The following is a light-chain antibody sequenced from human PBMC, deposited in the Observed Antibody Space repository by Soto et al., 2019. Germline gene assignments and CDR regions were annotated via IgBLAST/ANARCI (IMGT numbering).Light chain of an antibody. J-gene: IGKJ3*01. Sequence: DIQMTQSPSSVSASVGDRVTITCRASQGISRWLAWYQQKPGKAPNLLIYSASTLQSGVPSRFSGSGSGTDFTLTISSLQPEDFATYYCQQADSFPLTFGHGTKVDIK. CDR2: SAS. V-gene: IGKV1-12*01. CDR3: QQADSFPLT. CDR1: QGISRW.